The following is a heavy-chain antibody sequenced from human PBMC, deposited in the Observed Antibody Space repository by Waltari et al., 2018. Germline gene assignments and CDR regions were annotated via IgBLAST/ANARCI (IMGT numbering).Heavy chain of an antibody. V-gene: IGHV5-51*03. D-gene: IGHD4-17*01. Sequence: EVQRVQSGAEVKKPGESLKISCKGSGYSFTSYGIGGVRQMPGKGLDGMGIIYPGDSDTRYSPSFQGQVTISADKSISTAYLQWSSLKASDTAMYYCARPKDYGDYILDYWGQGTLVTVSS. J-gene: IGHJ4*02. CDR1: GYSFTSYG. CDR2: IYPGDSDT. CDR3: ARPKDYGDYILDY.